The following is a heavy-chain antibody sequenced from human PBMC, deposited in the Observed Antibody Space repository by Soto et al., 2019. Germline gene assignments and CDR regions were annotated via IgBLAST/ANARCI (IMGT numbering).Heavy chain of an antibody. CDR3: ARSEGQLVRGYYYYYGMDV. CDR1: GFTFSSYW. V-gene: IGHV3-7*01. Sequence: GGSLRLSCAASGFTFSSYWMSWVRQAPGKGLEWVANIKQDGSEKYYVDSVKGRSTISRDNAKNSLYLQMNSLRAEDTAVYYCARSEGQLVRGYYYYYGMDVWGQGTTVTVSS. J-gene: IGHJ6*02. CDR2: IKQDGSEK. D-gene: IGHD6-6*01.